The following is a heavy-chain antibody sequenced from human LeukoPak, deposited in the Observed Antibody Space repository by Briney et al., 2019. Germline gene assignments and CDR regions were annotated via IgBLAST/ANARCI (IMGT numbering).Heavy chain of an antibody. CDR2: ISYDGSNK. D-gene: IGHD3-22*01. Sequence: GGSLRLSCAASGFTFSSYAMHWVRQAPGKGLEWVAVISYDGSNKYYADSVKGRFTISRDNSKNTLYLQMNSLRVEDTAVYYCCGSSGHYNLYFDHWGQGALVTVSS. CDR3: CGSSGHYNLYFDH. CDR1: GFTFSSYA. V-gene: IGHV3-30*14. J-gene: IGHJ4*02.